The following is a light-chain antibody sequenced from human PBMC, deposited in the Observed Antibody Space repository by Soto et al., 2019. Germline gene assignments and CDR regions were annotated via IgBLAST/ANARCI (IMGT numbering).Light chain of an antibody. V-gene: IGKV3-20*01. CDR3: QHYAGGSRIT. J-gene: IGKJ5*01. CDR2: GAS. CDR1: QSVSSSF. Sequence: IALTRSPGSLSSSPGVRATRLCRAIQSVSSSFLAWYQQKTGQAPRILISGASSRATGSPDRFSGSGFGTDFTLTISRLEPEDFALYYCQHYAGGSRITFGQGTRLEIK.